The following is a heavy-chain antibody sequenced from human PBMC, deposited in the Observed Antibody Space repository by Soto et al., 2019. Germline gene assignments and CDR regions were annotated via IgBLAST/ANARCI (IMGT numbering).Heavy chain of an antibody. CDR2: IYWDDTK. CDR1: GFSLDTFAVG. CDR3: AHGSGWLSDQ. V-gene: IGHV2-5*02. D-gene: IGHD6-19*01. J-gene: IGHJ4*02. Sequence: QITLKESGPTLVKPTQTLTLTCTFSGFSLDTFAVGVNWIRQPPGKPLEWLALIYWDDTKHYSSSLRNRLTITKDTSKNQVVLTMTNMEPVDTATYYCAHGSGWLSDQWGQGTLVTVSS.